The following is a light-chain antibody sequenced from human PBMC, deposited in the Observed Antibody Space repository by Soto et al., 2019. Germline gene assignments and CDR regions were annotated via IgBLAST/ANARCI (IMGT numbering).Light chain of an antibody. CDR2: GAS. V-gene: IGKV3-15*01. CDR1: QSVGRI. CDR3: QQYNNWPPDRT. Sequence: EIVMTQSPATLSVSPGERATLSCRASQSVGRILAGYQQKPGQAARLLIYGASTRATGIPARCSGSGSGTEFTLTISSLLSEDVAIYFCQQYNNWPPDRTFGQGTKVEIK. J-gene: IGKJ1*01.